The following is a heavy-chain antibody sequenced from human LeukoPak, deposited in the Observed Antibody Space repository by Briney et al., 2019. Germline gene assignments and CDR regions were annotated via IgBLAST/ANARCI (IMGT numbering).Heavy chain of an antibody. J-gene: IGHJ5*02. Sequence: PGGSLRLSCAASGFTFSSYAMSWVRQAPGKGLEWVSAISGSGGSTYYAASVKGRFTISRDNSKNTLYLQMNSLRAEDTAVYYCATNSGSYFPNWFDPWGQGTLVTVSS. D-gene: IGHD1-26*01. CDR3: ATNSGSYFPNWFDP. CDR1: GFTFSSYA. V-gene: IGHV3-23*01. CDR2: ISGSGGST.